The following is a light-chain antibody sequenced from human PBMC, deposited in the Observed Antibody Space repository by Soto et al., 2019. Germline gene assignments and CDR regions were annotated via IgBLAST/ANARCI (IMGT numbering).Light chain of an antibody. CDR3: QQYNNWPLT. V-gene: IGKV3-15*01. CDR2: SAS. J-gene: IGKJ3*01. Sequence: EIVMTQSPATLSISPGERAALSCRASQSVGIHLAWYQQKLGQAPRLLLYSASTRAAGIPPRFSASGSGTEFTLTISSLQSEDFAVYYCQQYNNWPLTFGPGTRVDIK. CDR1: QSVGIH.